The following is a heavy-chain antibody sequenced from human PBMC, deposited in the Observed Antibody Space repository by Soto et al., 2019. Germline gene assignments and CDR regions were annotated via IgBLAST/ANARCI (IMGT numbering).Heavy chain of an antibody. J-gene: IGHJ5*01. CDR1: GESFSVYY. CDR3: AREKHPWVAVPVRQLKSTWWFDS. D-gene: IGHD6-19*01. V-gene: IGHV4-34*01. Sequence: QVQLQQWGAGLLKPSETLSLTCGVYGESFSVYYWSWIRQPPGKGLEWIGEINHSGSTNYNPSLKSRVPISVDTSKNPLSLKLSSVTAADTAVYYCAREKHPWVAVPVRQLKSTWWFDSWGQGTLVTVSS. CDR2: INHSGST.